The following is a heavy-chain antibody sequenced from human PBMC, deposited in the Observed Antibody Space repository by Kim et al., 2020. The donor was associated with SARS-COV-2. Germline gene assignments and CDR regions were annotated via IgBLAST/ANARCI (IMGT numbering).Heavy chain of an antibody. J-gene: IGHJ5*02. CDR2: IYYSGST. D-gene: IGHD6-13*01. CDR1: GGSISSYY. V-gene: IGHV4-59*08. Sequence: SETLSLTCTVSGGSISSYYWSWIRQPPGKGLEWIGYIYYSGSTNYNPSLKSRVTISGDTSKNQFSLRLSSVIAADTAVYYCARLKAGGGSNWFDPWGQGTLVTVSS. CDR3: ARLKAGGGSNWFDP.